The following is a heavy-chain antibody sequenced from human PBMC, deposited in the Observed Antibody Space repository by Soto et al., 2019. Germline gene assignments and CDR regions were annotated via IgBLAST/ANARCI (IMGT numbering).Heavy chain of an antibody. V-gene: IGHV1-18*01. Sequence: ASVKVSCKTSGYTFSSYTIAWVRQAPGQGLEWLGWISPDDGNTEYEQKFQGRVTMTADTLTDNAYMELRSLKYDDTAVYYCARVEAPFGESLHWGQGTPVTVSS. CDR3: ARVEAPFGESLH. J-gene: IGHJ4*02. CDR2: ISPDDGNT. CDR1: GYTFSSYT. D-gene: IGHD3-10*01.